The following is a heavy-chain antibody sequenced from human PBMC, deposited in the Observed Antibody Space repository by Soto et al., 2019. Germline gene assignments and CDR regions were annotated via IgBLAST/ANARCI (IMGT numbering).Heavy chain of an antibody. CDR2: ISGSGGST. J-gene: IGHJ6*02. V-gene: IGHV3-23*01. CDR1: GFTFSSYA. Sequence: EVQLLESGGGLVQPGGSLRLSCAASGFTFSSYAMSWVRQAPGKGLEWVSGISGSGGSTYYADSVKGRFTISRDNSKNTLYLQMNSLRAEDTALYYCAKDRSWNGYQTIFGSDGMDVWGQGTKVTVSS. CDR3: AKDRSWNGYQTIFGSDGMDV. D-gene: IGHD3-3*01.